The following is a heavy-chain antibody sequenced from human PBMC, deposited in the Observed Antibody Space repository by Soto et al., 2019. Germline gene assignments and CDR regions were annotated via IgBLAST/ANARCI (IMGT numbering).Heavy chain of an antibody. J-gene: IGHJ6*02. D-gene: IGHD6-19*01. CDR3: ARELALAGTTDGVGV. V-gene: IGHV4-59*01. Sequence: QVQLQESGPGLVKPSETLSLTSSVSGGSIRTYYWSWIRQPPGKGLEWIGYTYYTGITNYNPSLKSRATISIDTSKNQFSLSLRSVTAADTAVYFCARELALAGTTDGVGVWGQGTTVTVSS. CDR2: TYYTGIT. CDR1: GGSIRTYY.